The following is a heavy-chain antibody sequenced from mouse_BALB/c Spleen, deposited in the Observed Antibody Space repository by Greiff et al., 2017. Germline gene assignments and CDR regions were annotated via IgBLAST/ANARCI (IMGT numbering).Heavy chain of an antibody. J-gene: IGHJ4*01. V-gene: IGHV2-2*02. CDR3: ARGKVYYAMDY. Sequence: QVQLKQSGPGLVQPSQSLSITCTVSGFSLTSYGVHWVRQSPGKGLEWLGVIWSGGSTDYNAAFISRLSISKDNSKSQVFFKMNSLQANDTAIYYCARGKVYYAMDYWGQGTSVTVSS. CDR2: IWSGGST. CDR1: GFSLTSYG.